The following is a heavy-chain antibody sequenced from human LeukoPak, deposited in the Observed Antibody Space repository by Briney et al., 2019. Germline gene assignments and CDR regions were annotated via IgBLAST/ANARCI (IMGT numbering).Heavy chain of an antibody. V-gene: IGHV1-8*01. CDR3: ASNDFWSGYYRRNAFDI. CDR2: MNPNSGNT. D-gene: IGHD3-3*01. CDR1: GYTFTSYD. Sequence: ASVKVSCKASGYTFTSYDINWVRQATGQGLEWMGWMNPNSGNTGYAQKFQGRVTMTRNTSISTAYMELSSLRSEDTAVYYCASNDFWSGYYRRNAFDIWGQGTMVTASS. J-gene: IGHJ3*02.